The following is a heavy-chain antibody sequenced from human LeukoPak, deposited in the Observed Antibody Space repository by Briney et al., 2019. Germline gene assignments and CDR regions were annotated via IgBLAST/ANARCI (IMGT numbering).Heavy chain of an antibody. CDR1: GFTVRSDY. CDR3: AKSGPRGYYDSSGRQEGYYFDY. CDR2: ISGSGGST. Sequence: GGSLRLSCAASGFTVRSDYMSWVRQAPGKGLEWVSAISGSGGSTYYADSVKGRFTISRDNSKSTLYLQMNSLRAEDTAVYYCAKSGPRGYYDSSGRQEGYYFDYWGQGTLVTVSS. V-gene: IGHV3-23*01. D-gene: IGHD3-22*01. J-gene: IGHJ4*02.